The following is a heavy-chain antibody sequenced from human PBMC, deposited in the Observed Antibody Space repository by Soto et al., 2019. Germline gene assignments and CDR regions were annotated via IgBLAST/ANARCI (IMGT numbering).Heavy chain of an antibody. CDR1: AFTFRSYW. D-gene: IGHD6-6*01. J-gene: IGHJ3*02. Sequence: EVRLVESGGGLVQPGGSLRLSCAAPAFTFRSYWMTWVRQAPGKGLEWVANIKQDGSEKYYVDSVKGRFTLSRDNAKNSLYLQMNSLRAEDTAVYYCARDLFEAARRGEYAFDIWGQGTMVTVSS. V-gene: IGHV3-7*03. CDR2: IKQDGSEK. CDR3: ARDLFEAARRGEYAFDI.